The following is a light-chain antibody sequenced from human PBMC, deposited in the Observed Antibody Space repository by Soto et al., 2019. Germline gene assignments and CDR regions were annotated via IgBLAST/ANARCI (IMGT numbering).Light chain of an antibody. CDR2: DVS. Sequence: EIVMTQSPASLSVSPGERVTLSCRAGQGVTTNFAWYQQKSGQSPRLLIYDVSTRATGVPARFSGTGSETDFTLTISCLQSEDSAVYFCQQYNNCPLSFGQGTRLENK. CDR3: QQYNNCPLS. V-gene: IGKV3-15*01. CDR1: QGVTTN. J-gene: IGKJ5*01.